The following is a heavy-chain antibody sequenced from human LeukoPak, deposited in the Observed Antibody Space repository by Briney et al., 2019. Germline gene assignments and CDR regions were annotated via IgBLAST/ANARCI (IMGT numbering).Heavy chain of an antibody. J-gene: IGHJ5*02. CDR1: GGSISSYY. CDR3: ARNSGYDYSWFDP. Sequence: PSETLSLTCTVSGGSISSYYWSWIRQPPGKGLEWIGYIYYSGSTNYNPSLKSRVTISVDTSKNQFSLKLSSVTAADTAVYYCARNSGYDYSWFDPWGQGTLVTVSS. V-gene: IGHV4-59*01. CDR2: IYYSGST. D-gene: IGHD5-12*01.